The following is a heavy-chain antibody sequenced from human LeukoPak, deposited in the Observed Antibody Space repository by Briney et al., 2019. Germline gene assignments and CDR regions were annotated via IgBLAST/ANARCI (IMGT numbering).Heavy chain of an antibody. Sequence: SETLSLTCTASGYSISSGYYWGWIRQPAGKGLEWTGRIYTSGSTNYNPSLKSRVTMSVDTSKNQFSLKLSSVTAADTAVYYCARGAYYYGSGKIFDYWGQGTLVTVSS. CDR1: GYSISSGYY. V-gene: IGHV4-4*07. CDR2: IYTSGST. D-gene: IGHD3-10*01. J-gene: IGHJ4*02. CDR3: ARGAYYYGSGKIFDY.